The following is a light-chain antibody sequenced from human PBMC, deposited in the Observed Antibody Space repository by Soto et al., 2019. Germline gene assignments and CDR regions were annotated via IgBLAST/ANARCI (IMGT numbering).Light chain of an antibody. Sequence: VMAQSQGTRSGSPGERATLSCRARQNLRSSLAWYQQKPGQAPRLLIYGASTRATGIPARYSGSGSGTEFTLTISSLQSEDFAVYFCQQYNIWPQTFGQGTKVDIK. V-gene: IGKV3-15*01. CDR3: QQYNIWPQT. J-gene: IGKJ1*01. CDR1: QNLRSS. CDR2: GAS.